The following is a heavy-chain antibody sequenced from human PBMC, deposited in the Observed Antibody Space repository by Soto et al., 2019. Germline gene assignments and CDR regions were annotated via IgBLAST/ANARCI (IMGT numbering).Heavy chain of an antibody. Sequence: AGSLRLSCAASGFTFSSYAMSWVRQAPGKGLEWVSAISGSGGSTYYADSVKGRFTISRDNSKNTLYLQMNSLRAEDTAVYYCAKDPLVVPAAIPIYYYYGMDVWGQGTTVTVSS. D-gene: IGHD2-2*02. CDR2: ISGSGGST. J-gene: IGHJ6*02. CDR3: AKDPLVVPAAIPIYYYYGMDV. V-gene: IGHV3-23*01. CDR1: GFTFSSYA.